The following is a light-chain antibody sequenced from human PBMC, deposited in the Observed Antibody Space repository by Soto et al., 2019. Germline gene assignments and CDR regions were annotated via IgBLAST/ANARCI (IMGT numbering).Light chain of an antibody. CDR1: QSLLDSNGYNF. CDR2: LGS. Sequence: DIVMTQSPLSLPVTPGEPASISCRSSQSLLDSNGYNFLDWYLQKPGQSPQLLISLGSNRASGVPDRFSGSGSGTDFTLNISRVEAEDVGVYYCMQALQTPRTFGPGTKVDIK. CDR3: MQALQTPRT. J-gene: IGKJ3*01. V-gene: IGKV2-28*01.